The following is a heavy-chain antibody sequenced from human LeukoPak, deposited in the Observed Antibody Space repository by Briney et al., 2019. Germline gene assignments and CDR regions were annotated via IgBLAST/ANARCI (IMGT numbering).Heavy chain of an antibody. D-gene: IGHD1-1*01. CDR1: GLTFSSNA. CDR2: IRGSGAST. J-gene: IGHJ4*02. V-gene: IGHV3-23*01. Sequence: GGSLRLSCAASGLTFSSNAMSWVRQAPGKGLEWVSAIRGSGASTYYADSVKGRFTISRDNSKNTLYLQMNSLRAEDTAVYYCAKGENWNDVSGYFDCWGQGTLVTVSS. CDR3: AKGENWNDVSGYFDC.